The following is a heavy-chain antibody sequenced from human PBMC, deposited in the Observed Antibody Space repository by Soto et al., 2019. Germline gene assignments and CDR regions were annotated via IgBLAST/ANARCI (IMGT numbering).Heavy chain of an antibody. CDR3: ARGQSGGGWSYYFDY. CDR2: INHGGST. V-gene: IGHV4-34*01. CDR1: GGSFRAYY. J-gene: IGHJ4*02. Sequence: SETLSLTCAVYGGSFRAYYWGWVRQPPGKGLEWIGEINHGGSTNYNPSLKSRVTVSVDTSKNQFSLNLNSVTAADTAVYYCARGQSGGGWSYYFDYWGQGALVTVSS. D-gene: IGHD6-19*01.